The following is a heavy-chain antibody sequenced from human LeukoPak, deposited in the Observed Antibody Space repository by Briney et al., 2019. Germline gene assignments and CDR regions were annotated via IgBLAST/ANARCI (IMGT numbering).Heavy chain of an antibody. D-gene: IGHD2-21*02. CDR3: PSDSTVVVTAPDY. CDR1: GFTFSNAW. V-gene: IGHV3-15*01. J-gene: IGHJ4*02. CDR2: IKTKTEGGAR. Sequence: GGSLRLSCAASGFTFSNAWMSWVRQAPGKGLEWGGRIKTKTEGGARDYSAPVKGRFTISRDDSKNTLYLQMNSPQPETPAVYYCPSDSTVVVTAPDYWGQGTLVTVSS.